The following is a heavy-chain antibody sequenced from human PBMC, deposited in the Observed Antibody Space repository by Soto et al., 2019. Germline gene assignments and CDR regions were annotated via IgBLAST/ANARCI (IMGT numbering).Heavy chain of an antibody. CDR2: INAGNGNT. CDR1: GYTFTSYA. V-gene: IGHV1-3*01. Sequence: ASVKVSCKASGYTFTSYAMNWVRQAPGQRLEWMGWINAGNGNTKYSQRFQGRVTITRDTSASTAYMELSSLRSEDTAVYYCARHVPAAGYYYGMDVWGQGTTVTVSS. CDR3: ARHVPAAGYYYGMDV. J-gene: IGHJ6*02. D-gene: IGHD2-2*01.